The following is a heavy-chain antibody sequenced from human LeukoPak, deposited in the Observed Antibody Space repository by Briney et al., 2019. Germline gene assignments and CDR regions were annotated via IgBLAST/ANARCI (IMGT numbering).Heavy chain of an antibody. D-gene: IGHD3-10*01. CDR1: GFTFSRYE. CDR3: ARDYASDY. CDR2: ISRSGDTI. J-gene: IGHJ4*02. Sequence: AGSLRLSCAASGFTFSRYEMNWIRQAPGKGLEWVSYISRSGDTIYFADSVKGRFPISRENANNSLYLQMSSLRAEDTAVYYCARDYASDYWGRGTLVTVSS. V-gene: IGHV3-48*03.